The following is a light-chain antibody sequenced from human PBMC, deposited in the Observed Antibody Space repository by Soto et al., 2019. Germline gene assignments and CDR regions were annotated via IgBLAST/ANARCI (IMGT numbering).Light chain of an antibody. Sequence: EIVLTQSPATLSLSPGARALLSCRARQSVSTFLAWFQQKPGQPPRLLIYNASNRTTGIPARFSGSGSGTDFTLTISSLEPEDFAVYYCQQRSNWPLSITFGQGTRLEIK. CDR2: NAS. J-gene: IGKJ5*01. V-gene: IGKV3-11*01. CDR3: QQRSNWPLSIT. CDR1: QSVSTF.